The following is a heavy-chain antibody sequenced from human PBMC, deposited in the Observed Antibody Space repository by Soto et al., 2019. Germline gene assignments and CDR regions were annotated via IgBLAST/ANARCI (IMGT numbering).Heavy chain of an antibody. D-gene: IGHD1-26*01. J-gene: IGHJ4*02. V-gene: IGHV3-30*18. CDR3: AKDEGVGGTLGLFDY. CDR1: GFDFTYYA. CDR2: MSSDGSKI. Sequence: QVQLVESGGGAVQPGESLRLSCVASGFDFTYYAMHWVRQAPGKGLESVAVMSSDGSKIHHTDSVKGRFTISRDNSKNTLYLLMNSLRKEDIAVYFCAKDEGVGGTLGLFDYWGQGTLVSVSS.